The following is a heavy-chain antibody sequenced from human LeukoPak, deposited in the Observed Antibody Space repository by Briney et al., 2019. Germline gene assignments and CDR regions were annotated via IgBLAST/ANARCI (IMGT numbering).Heavy chain of an antibody. D-gene: IGHD3-10*01. J-gene: IGHJ6*03. Sequence: GGSLRLSCAASGFSFSSYWMTWVRQSPGKGPEWVANIRQDESERYTVDSVKGRFTISRDNAKNSVYLHMNSLRAEDTALYYCARLSAYYYGSFFYYYMDVWGKGTTVTVSS. V-gene: IGHV3-7*01. CDR2: IRQDESER. CDR1: GFSFSSYW. CDR3: ARLSAYYYGSFFYYYMDV.